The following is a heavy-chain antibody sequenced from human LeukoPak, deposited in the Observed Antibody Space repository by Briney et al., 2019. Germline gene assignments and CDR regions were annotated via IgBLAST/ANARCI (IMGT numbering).Heavy chain of an antibody. Sequence: SETLSLTRTVSGYSISSGYYWSWVRPSPGRGLEWTGSIYHSGYTYYNPSLKSRVTISVDTSKNQFSLTLNSVTATDTAVYYCAREGTVRWFDPWGQGTLVPVSS. CDR2: IYHSGYT. CDR1: GYSISSGYY. V-gene: IGHV4-38-2*02. CDR3: AREGTVRWFDP. J-gene: IGHJ5*02. D-gene: IGHD1-14*01.